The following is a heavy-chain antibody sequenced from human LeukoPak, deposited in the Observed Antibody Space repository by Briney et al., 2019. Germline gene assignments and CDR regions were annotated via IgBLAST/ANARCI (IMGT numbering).Heavy chain of an antibody. V-gene: IGHV3-7*03. Sequence: GGSLRLSCAASRFTISSYWMSWVRQAPGKGLEWVANIKQDGSEKYYVDSVKGRFTISRDNAKNSLYLQTNSLRAEDTAVYYCARGQTTVTNWGQGTLVTVSS. J-gene: IGHJ4*02. D-gene: IGHD4-17*01. CDR1: RFTISSYW. CDR3: ARGQTTVTN. CDR2: IKQDGSEK.